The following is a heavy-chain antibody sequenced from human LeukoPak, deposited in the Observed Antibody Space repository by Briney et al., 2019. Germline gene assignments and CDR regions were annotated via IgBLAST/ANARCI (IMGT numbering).Heavy chain of an antibody. J-gene: IGHJ4*02. D-gene: IGHD6-13*01. CDR2: IYYSGST. Sequence: PWETLSLTCTVSGGSISSYYWSWIRQPPGKGLEWIGYIYYSGSTNYNPSLKSRVTISVDTSKNQFSLKLSSVTAADTAVYYCAARGAAAGKSDYWGQGTLVTVSS. CDR1: GGSISSYY. CDR3: AARGAAAGKSDY. V-gene: IGHV4-59*01.